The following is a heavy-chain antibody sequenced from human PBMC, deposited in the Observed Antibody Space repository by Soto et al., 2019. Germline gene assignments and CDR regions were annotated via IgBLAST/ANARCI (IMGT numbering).Heavy chain of an antibody. D-gene: IGHD1-7*01. Sequence: ASVKVSCKVSGYTLTELSMHCVRLAPGKGLEWMGGFDPEDGETIYAQKFQGRVTMTEDTSTDTAYMELSSLRSEDTAVYYCATQLEIRRIRWFDPWGQGTLVTVSS. CDR3: ATQLEIRRIRWFDP. V-gene: IGHV1-24*01. J-gene: IGHJ5*02. CDR1: GYTLTELS. CDR2: FDPEDGET.